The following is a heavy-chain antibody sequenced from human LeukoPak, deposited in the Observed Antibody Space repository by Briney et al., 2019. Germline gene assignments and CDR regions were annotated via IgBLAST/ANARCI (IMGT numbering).Heavy chain of an antibody. J-gene: IGHJ4*02. V-gene: IGHV3-9*03. D-gene: IGHD1-26*01. CDR1: GFTFDDYA. CDR3: AKDSGSAAYYFDY. Sequence: GRSLRLSCAASGFTFDDYAMHWVRQAPGKGLEWVSGISWNSGSIGYADSVKGRLTISRDNAKNSLYLQRNSLRAEDMALYYCAKDSGSAAYYFDYWGQGTLVTVYS. CDR2: ISWNSGSI.